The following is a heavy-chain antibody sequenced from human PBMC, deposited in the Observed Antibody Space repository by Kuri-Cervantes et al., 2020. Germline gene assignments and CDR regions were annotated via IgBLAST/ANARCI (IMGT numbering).Heavy chain of an antibody. J-gene: IGHJ4*02. V-gene: IGHV3-11*04. Sequence: GESLKISCAAAGFTFSDYYMSWIRQAPGKGLEWVSYISSSGSTIYYADSVKGRFTISRDNSKNTLYLQMNSLRAEDTAVYYCAKDYYDSSGYYYVPDYWGQGTLVTVSS. D-gene: IGHD3-22*01. CDR3: AKDYYDSSGYYYVPDY. CDR1: GFTFSDYY. CDR2: ISSSGSTI.